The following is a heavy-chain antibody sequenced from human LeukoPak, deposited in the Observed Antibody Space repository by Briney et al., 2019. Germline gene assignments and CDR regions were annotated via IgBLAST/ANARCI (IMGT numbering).Heavy chain of an antibody. J-gene: IGHJ4*02. CDR3: ASGGRTGATFDY. CDR1: GFTFSSYS. D-gene: IGHD1-26*01. CDR2: ISSSSSYI. V-gene: IGHV3-21*01. Sequence: PGGSLRLSYAASGFTFSSYSMNWVRQAPGKGLEWVSSISSSSSYIYYADSVKGRFTISRDNAKNSLYLQMNSLRAEDTAVYYCASGGRTGATFDYWGQGTLVTVSS.